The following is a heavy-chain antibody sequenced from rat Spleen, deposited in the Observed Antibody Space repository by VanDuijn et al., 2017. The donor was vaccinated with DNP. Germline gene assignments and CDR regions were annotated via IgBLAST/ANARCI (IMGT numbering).Heavy chain of an antibody. CDR2: MSSGGST. Sequence: QVQLKESGPGLVQPSQTLSLTCTVSGFSLTSYTVSWVRQPPGKGLEWIAAMSSGGSTFYNSALKSRLSISRDTSKSQVFLKMNSLQTEDTAMYFCARSDYSDGSYYYGFFDYWGQGVMVTVSS. CDR3: ARSDYSDGSYYYGFFDY. D-gene: IGHD1-12*02. CDR1: GFSLTSYT. V-gene: IGHV2-6*01. J-gene: IGHJ2*01.